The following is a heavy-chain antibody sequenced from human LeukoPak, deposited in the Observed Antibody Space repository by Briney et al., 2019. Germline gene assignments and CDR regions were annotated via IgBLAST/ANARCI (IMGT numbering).Heavy chain of an antibody. J-gene: IGHJ4*02. Sequence: SGPKLVNPTPTLTLTCTFSGFSLSTSGMCVSWIRQPPGKALEWLARIDWDDDKYYSASLKTRVTISKDTSKNQVVLTMTNMDPVDTATYYCARMGTTYYYFDYWGQGTLVTVSS. D-gene: IGHD1-7*01. V-gene: IGHV2-70*11. CDR2: IDWDDDK. CDR1: GFSLSTSGMC. CDR3: ARMGTTYYYFDY.